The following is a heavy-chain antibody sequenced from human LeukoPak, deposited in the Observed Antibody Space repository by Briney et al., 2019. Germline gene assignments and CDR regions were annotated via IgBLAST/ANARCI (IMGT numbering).Heavy chain of an antibody. CDR2: ISSNGGST. J-gene: IGHJ6*02. Sequence: LRLSCAASGFTFSSYAMHWVRQAPGKGLEYVSAISSNGGSTYYANSVRGRFTISRDNSKNTLYLQMGSLRAEDMAVYYCARQKINYYYGMDVWGQGTTVTVSS. CDR3: ARQKINYYYGMDV. CDR1: GFTFSSYA. V-gene: IGHV3-64*01.